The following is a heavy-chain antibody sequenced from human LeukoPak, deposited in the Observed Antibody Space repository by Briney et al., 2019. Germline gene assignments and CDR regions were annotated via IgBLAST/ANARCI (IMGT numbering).Heavy chain of an antibody. Sequence: SETLSLTCTVSGGSISSYYWSWIRQPPGKGLEWIGYIYYSGSTNYNPSLKSRVTISVDTSKNQFSLKLSSVTAADTAVYYCASSRGSGWPKNWFDPWGQGTLVTVSS. J-gene: IGHJ5*02. D-gene: IGHD6-19*01. CDR3: ASSRGSGWPKNWFDP. CDR1: GGSISSYY. CDR2: IYYSGST. V-gene: IGHV4-59*01.